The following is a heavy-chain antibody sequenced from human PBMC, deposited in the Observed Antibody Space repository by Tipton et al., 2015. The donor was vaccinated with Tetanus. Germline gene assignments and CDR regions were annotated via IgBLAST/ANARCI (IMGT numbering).Heavy chain of an antibody. CDR1: GFTFTDYW. CDR3: TRVVYGEYVSYFDS. CDR2: MNSDGSAS. D-gene: IGHD3-16*01. Sequence: GSLRLSCAASGFTFTDYWMHWVRQAPGKGLLWVARMNSDGSASNYADSVKGRFTISRDNAKNTVYLQMSGLRDEDTAVYYCTRVVYGEYVSYFDSWGQGTLVTVSS. V-gene: IGHV3-74*01. J-gene: IGHJ4*02.